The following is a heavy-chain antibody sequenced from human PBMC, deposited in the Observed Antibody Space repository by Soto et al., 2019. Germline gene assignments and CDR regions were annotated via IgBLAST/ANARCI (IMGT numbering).Heavy chain of an antibody. CDR3: ARPHFSSSYYFDY. D-gene: IGHD6-13*01. CDR1: GYTLNSYA. Sequence: GVSVEVCCKACGYTLNSYAMDWVRQAPGQRLEWMGWINAGNGNTKYSQKFQGRVTITRDTSASTAYMELSSLRSEDTAVYYCARPHFSSSYYFDYWGQGTLVTVS. V-gene: IGHV1-3*01. CDR2: INAGNGNT. J-gene: IGHJ4*02.